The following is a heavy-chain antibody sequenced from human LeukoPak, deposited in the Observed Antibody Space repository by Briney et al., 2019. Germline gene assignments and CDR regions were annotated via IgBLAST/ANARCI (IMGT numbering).Heavy chain of an antibody. V-gene: IGHV4-39*07. CDR3: ARGLMMAVAGRGEFHY. CDR1: GGSISSTSYH. D-gene: IGHD6-13*01. CDR2: VYYTGSA. Sequence: PSETLSLTCTVSGGSISSTSYHWAWIRQPPGKGLEWIATVYYTGSAYYNPSLKSRVTISVDTSKNQFSLKLSSVTAADAAVYYCARGLMMAVAGRGEFHYWGQGTLVTVSS. J-gene: IGHJ4*02.